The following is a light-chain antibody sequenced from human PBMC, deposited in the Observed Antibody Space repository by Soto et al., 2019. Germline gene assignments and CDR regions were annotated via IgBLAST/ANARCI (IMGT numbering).Light chain of an antibody. CDR3: VQFAHFPRT. CDR2: QIS. Sequence: DVVLTQTPLSSPVTLGQPASISCRSSQSLVYSDGNTYLSWLQQRPGQPPRLLIYQISNRFSGVPDRFSGSGAGADFTLKISRLEAEDVGVYYCVQFAHFPRTFGQGTKLEI. V-gene: IGKV2-24*01. J-gene: IGKJ1*01. CDR1: QSLVYSDGNTY.